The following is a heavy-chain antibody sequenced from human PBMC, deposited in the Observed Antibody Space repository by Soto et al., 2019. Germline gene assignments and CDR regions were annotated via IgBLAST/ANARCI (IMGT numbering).Heavy chain of an antibody. J-gene: IGHJ5*02. D-gene: IGHD3-3*01. CDR2: ISAYNGNT. Sequence: ASVKVSCKASGYTFTSYGISLVRQAPGQGLEWMGWISAYNGNTIYAQKLQGRVTMTRNTSTSTAYMELSSLRSEDTAVYYCARGHGDLSRSTLRTSITIFGVVRGRHKNWFDPWGQGTLVTVSS. V-gene: IGHV1-18*01. CDR1: GYTFTSYG. CDR3: ARGHGDLSRSTLRTSITIFGVVRGRHKNWFDP.